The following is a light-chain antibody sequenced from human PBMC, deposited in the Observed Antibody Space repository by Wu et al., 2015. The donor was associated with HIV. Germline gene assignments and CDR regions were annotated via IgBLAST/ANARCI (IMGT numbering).Light chain of an antibody. J-gene: IGKJ2*02. Sequence: EIVMTQSPATLSVSPGERATLSCRASQSVSTNLAWYQQKGGQAPRLLIYGASTRATGIPARFSGSGSGTEFTLTISSLQSEDFAVYYCQQYNNWPPCTFGQGTKLEIK. CDR2: GAS. CDR1: QSVSTN. CDR3: QQYNNWPPCT. V-gene: IGKV3-15*01.